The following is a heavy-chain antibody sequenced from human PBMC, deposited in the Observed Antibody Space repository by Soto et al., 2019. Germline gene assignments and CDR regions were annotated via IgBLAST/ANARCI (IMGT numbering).Heavy chain of an antibody. CDR3: AGDRGGAIAVAGHYYYYGMDV. CDR1: GFTFSSYA. CDR2: ISYDGSNK. V-gene: IGHV3-30-3*01. J-gene: IGHJ6*02. Sequence: QVQLVESGGGVVQPGRSLRLSCAASGFTFSSYAMHWVRQAPGKGLEWVAVISYDGSNKYYADSVKGRFTISRDNSKNTLFRQMSSPRAVATAVYYCAGDRGGAIAVAGHYYYYGMDVWGQGTTVTVSS. D-gene: IGHD6-19*01.